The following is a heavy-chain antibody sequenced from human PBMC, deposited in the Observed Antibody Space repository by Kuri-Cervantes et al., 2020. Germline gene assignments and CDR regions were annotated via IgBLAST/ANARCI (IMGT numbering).Heavy chain of an antibody. V-gene: IGHV1-18*01. D-gene: IGHD6-13*01. CDR2: ISAYNGNT. CDR1: GYTFTSYG. CDR3: ARDRVGIAAAGQRRYFDL. Sequence: ASVKVSCKASGYTFTSYGISWVRQAPGQGLEWMGWISAYNGNTNYAQKLQGRVTMTTDTSTSTAYMELSSLRSEDTAVYYCARDRVGIAAAGQRRYFDLWGRGTLVTVSS. J-gene: IGHJ2*01.